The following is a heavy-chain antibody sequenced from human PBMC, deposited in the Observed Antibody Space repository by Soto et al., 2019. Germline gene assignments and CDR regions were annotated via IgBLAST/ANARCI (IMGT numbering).Heavy chain of an antibody. CDR3: ARWSDYYYGMDV. V-gene: IGHV1-2*04. CDR2: INPNSGGT. CDR1: GYTFTSYD. J-gene: IGHJ6*02. Sequence: SCKASGYTFTSYDINWVRQATGQGLEYLGWINPNSGGTNYAQKFQGWVTMTRDTSISTAYMELSRLRSDDTAVYYCARWSDYYYGMDVWGQGTTVTVSS.